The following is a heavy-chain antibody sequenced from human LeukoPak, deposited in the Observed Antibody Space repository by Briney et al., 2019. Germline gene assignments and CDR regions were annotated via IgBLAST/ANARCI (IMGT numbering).Heavy chain of an antibody. CDR1: GGSITNSNYF. V-gene: IGHV4-39*01. Sequence: SETLSLTCTVSGGSITNSNYFWGWIRQPPGKGLEWLGSIYYSGSTYYNPSLKSRVTISVDTSKNQFSPKLSSVTAADTAVYYCATSKRITIFGVVRTPYMDVWGKGTTVTVSS. CDR2: IYYSGST. J-gene: IGHJ6*03. D-gene: IGHD3-3*01. CDR3: ATSKRITIFGVVRTPYMDV.